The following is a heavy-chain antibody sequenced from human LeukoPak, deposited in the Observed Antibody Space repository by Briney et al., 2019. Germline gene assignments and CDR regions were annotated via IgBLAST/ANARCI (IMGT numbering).Heavy chain of an antibody. CDR3: ARGFKGQVYYYYGMDV. CDR2: INHSGST. CDR1: GGSFSGYY. V-gene: IGHV4-34*01. J-gene: IGHJ6*02. Sequence: PSETLSLTCAVYGGSFSGYYWSWIRQPPGKGLEWIGEINHSGSTNYNPSLKSRVTISVDTSKNQFSLKLSSVTAADTAVYYRARGFKGQVYYYYGMDVWGQGTTVTVSS.